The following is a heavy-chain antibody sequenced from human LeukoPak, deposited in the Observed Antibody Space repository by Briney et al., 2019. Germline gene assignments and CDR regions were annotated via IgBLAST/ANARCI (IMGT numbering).Heavy chain of an antibody. CDR1: GGSISNNY. Sequence: SETLSLTCTVSGGSISNNYWSWIRQPPGKGLEWIGYFHDSESTNYNPSLKSRVTISVDTSKNQFSLKLSSVTAADTAVYYCARVSSGWPDYWGQGTLVTVSS. CDR2: FHDSEST. D-gene: IGHD6-19*01. CDR3: ARVSSGWPDY. V-gene: IGHV4-59*01. J-gene: IGHJ4*02.